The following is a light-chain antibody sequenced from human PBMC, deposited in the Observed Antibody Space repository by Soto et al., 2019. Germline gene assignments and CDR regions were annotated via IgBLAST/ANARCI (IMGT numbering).Light chain of an antibody. CDR2: GAS. CDR1: QSVSSN. V-gene: IGKV3-15*01. Sequence: EISMTQSLAALSVGQPERTTHYCRASQSVSSNLASYQQQPRQNPRHLLYGASTRAPGIPARFSSSGCGTEFTLPISSLQSADFAVYYCQQYTNWPPWTFGQGTKVDIK. J-gene: IGKJ1*01. CDR3: QQYTNWPPWT.